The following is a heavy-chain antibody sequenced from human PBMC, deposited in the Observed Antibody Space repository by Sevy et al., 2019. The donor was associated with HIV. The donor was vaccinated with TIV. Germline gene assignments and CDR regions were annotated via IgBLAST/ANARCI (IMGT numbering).Heavy chain of an antibody. D-gene: IGHD3-22*01. V-gene: IGHV4-38-2*01. CDR2: IYHSGST. Sequence: SETLSLTCAVSGYSISSGYYWGWIRQPPGKGLEWIGSIYHSGSTYYNPSLKSRVTISVDTSKNQFSLKLSSVTAADTAVYYCASSVSSGYWFYWGQGTLVTVSS. CDR3: ASSVSSGYWFY. J-gene: IGHJ4*02. CDR1: GYSISSGYY.